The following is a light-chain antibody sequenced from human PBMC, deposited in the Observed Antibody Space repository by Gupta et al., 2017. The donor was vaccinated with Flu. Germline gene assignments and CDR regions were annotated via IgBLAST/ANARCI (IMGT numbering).Light chain of an antibody. CDR3: LQHKTYPWT. Sequence: FQMRQTPSSLFASVGDRVTITCRASPGISNDLGWFQQKPGKVPKRLIYAASSLHSGVPSRFSGSGSGTEFTLTISSMQPEDFATYYCLQHKTYPWTFGQGTKVEIK. V-gene: IGKV1-17*01. J-gene: IGKJ1*01. CDR1: PGISND. CDR2: AAS.